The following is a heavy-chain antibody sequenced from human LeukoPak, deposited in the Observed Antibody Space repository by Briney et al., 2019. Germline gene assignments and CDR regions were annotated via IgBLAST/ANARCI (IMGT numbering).Heavy chain of an antibody. CDR1: GFTFSSYA. CDR3: ARLTYYYGSGSYRWGAFDI. CDR2: ISGSGGST. D-gene: IGHD3-10*01. J-gene: IGHJ3*02. V-gene: IGHV3-23*01. Sequence: GGSLRLSCAASGFTFSSYAMSWVRQAPGKGLEWVSAISGSGGSTYYADSVKGRFTISRDLSKNTLYLQMNSLRAEDTAVYYCARLTYYYGSGSYRWGAFDIWGQGTMVTVSS.